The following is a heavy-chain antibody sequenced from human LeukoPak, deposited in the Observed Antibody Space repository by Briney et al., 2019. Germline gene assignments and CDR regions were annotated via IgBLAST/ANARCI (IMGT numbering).Heavy chain of an antibody. CDR3: VIFIMGTTTTNY. Sequence: SETLSLTCAVSGVSISSSEWWIWVRQPPGQGLEWIGEIHRDGRTRYNPSLKSRVTMSIDYSKNQFSLNLSSVTDTAVYYCVIFIMGTTTTNYWGQGTLVTVSS. D-gene: IGHD1-26*01. V-gene: IGHV4-4*02. CDR2: IHRDGRT. CDR1: GVSISSSEW. J-gene: IGHJ4*02.